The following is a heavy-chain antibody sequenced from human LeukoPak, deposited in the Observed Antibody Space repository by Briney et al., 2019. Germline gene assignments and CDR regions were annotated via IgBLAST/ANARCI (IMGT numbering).Heavy chain of an antibody. V-gene: IGHV4-59*08. CDR2: IYYSGST. J-gene: IGHJ4*02. CDR1: GGSISPYY. D-gene: IGHD6-13*01. CDR3: ARDSSSWSPKYYFDY. Sequence: SETLSLTCTVSGGSISPYYWSWIRQPPGKGLEWIGYIYYSGSTNYNPSLKSRVTISVDTSKNQFSLKLSSVTAADTAVYYCARDSSSWSPKYYFDYWGQGTLVTVSS.